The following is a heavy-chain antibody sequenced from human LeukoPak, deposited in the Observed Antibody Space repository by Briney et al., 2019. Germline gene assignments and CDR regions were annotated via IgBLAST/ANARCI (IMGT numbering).Heavy chain of an antibody. V-gene: IGHV3-21*01. J-gene: IGHJ4*02. CDR1: GFTSSSYS. CDR2: ISSSSSYI. Sequence: GGSLRLSCAASGFTSSSYSMNWVRQAPGKGLEWVSSISSSSSYIYYADSVKGRFTISRDNAKNSLYLQMNSLRAEDTAVYYCAREGRYYGSGSYKYYFDYWGQGTLVTVSS. CDR3: AREGRYYGSGSYKYYFDY. D-gene: IGHD3-10*01.